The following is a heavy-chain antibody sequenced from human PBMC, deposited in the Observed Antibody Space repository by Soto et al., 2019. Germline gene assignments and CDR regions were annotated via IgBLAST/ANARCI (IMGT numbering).Heavy chain of an antibody. CDR3: GRHSGSLIVGPQGAFDI. V-gene: IGHV4-59*01. CDR1: GGSISSYY. D-gene: IGHD3-22*01. CDR2: IYYSGST. Sequence: PSETLSLTCTVSGGSISSYYWSWIRQPPGKGLEWIGYIYYSGSTNYNPSLKSRVTISVDTSKNQFSLKLSSVTAADTAVYYCGRHSGSLIVGPQGAFDIWGQGTMVTVSS. J-gene: IGHJ3*02.